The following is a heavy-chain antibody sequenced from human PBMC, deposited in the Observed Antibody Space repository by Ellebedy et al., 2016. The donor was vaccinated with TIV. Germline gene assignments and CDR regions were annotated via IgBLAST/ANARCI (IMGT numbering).Heavy chain of an antibody. V-gene: IGHV3-53*05. D-gene: IGHD5-18*01. CDR2: IYSGGST. CDR3: ARDLESGYTYGLEGY. Sequence: GESLKISCAASGFIVSSNYMSWVRQAPRKGLEWVSVIYSGGSTYYADSVKGRFTISRDNSKNTLYLQMNSLRAEDTAVYHCARDLESGYTYGLEGYWGQGTPVTVSS. CDR1: GFIVSSNY. J-gene: IGHJ4*02.